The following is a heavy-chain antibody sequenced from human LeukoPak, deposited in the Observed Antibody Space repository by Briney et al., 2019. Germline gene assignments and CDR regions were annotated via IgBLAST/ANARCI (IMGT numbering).Heavy chain of an antibody. CDR2: IFHSGGT. V-gene: IGHV4-4*02. J-gene: IGHJ6*03. CDR3: AANGYYSIDV. D-gene: IGHD2-8*01. Sequence: PSGTLSLTCAVSGGSISSTNWWSWVRQPPGKGLEWIGEIFHSGGTNYNPSVKSRISLSVDKSQNQFSLKLNSLTAADTAVYYCAANGYYSIDVWGKGTTVTVSS. CDR1: GGSISSTNW.